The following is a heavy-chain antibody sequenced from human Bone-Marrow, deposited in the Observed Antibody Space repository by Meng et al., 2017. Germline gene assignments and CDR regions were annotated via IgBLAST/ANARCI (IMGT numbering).Heavy chain of an antibody. J-gene: IGHJ2*01. D-gene: IGHD3-3*01. CDR3: ARVRITNFWSGSWYFDL. CDR1: GYTFTDYD. V-gene: IGHV1-2*04. CDR2: INPDSGTT. Sequence: QVQLVQSGAEVQKPGASVKVSCKVSGYTFTDYDLHWVRQAPGQGLEWMGWINPDSGTTNYAQKFQGWVNMTRDTSISTAYMELSRLRSDDTAVYYCARVRITNFWSGSWYFDLWGRGTLVTVSS.